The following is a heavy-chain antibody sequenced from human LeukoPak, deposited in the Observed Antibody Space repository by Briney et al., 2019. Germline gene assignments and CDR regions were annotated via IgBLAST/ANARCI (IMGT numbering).Heavy chain of an antibody. CDR1: GFTFSSYS. J-gene: IGHJ4*02. D-gene: IGHD3-3*01. V-gene: IGHV3-7*01. Sequence: GGSLRLSCAASGFTFSSYSMNWVRQAPGKGLEWVANIKQDGSAKYYVDSVKGRLTISRDNAKSLLYLQMNSLRAEDAAVYYCAGGQGFLIDYWGQGTLVTVSS. CDR3: AGGQGFLIDY. CDR2: IKQDGSAK.